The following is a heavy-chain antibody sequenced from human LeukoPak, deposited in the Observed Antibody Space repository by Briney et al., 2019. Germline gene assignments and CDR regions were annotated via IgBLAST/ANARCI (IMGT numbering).Heavy chain of an antibody. CDR1: GYTFTGYY. CDR3: ARLTGGDYDTSGYYLADY. J-gene: IGHJ4*02. CDR2: INPNSGGT. Sequence: GASVKVSCKASGYTFTGYYMHWVRQAPGQGLEWMGWINPNSGGTNYAQKFQGRVTMTRDTSISTAYMELSSLRSNDTAVYYCARLTGGDYDTSGYYLADYWGQGTLVTVSS. V-gene: IGHV1-2*02. D-gene: IGHD3-22*01.